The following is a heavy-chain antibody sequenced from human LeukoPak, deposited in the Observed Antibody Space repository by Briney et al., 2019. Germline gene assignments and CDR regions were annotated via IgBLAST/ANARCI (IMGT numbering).Heavy chain of an antibody. D-gene: IGHD4-17*01. V-gene: IGHV3-74*01. Sequence: HPGGSLRLSCAASGFTFTTYWMHWVRQAPGKGLVWVSRIKSDGTSTSYADSVKGRFTISRDNAKNTLYLQMNSLRAEDTAVYYCARGHGDFPVNYYFDLWGRGTLVAV. CDR2: IKSDGTST. CDR1: GFTFTTYW. CDR3: ARGHGDFPVNYYFDL. J-gene: IGHJ2*01.